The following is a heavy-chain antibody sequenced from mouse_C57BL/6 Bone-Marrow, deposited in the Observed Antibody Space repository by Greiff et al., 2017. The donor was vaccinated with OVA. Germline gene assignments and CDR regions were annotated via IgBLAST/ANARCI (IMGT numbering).Heavy chain of an antibody. CDR3: ARNSGHYYGSSWFAY. Sequence: VKLMESGPGLVQPSQSLSITCTVSGFSLTSYGVHWVRQSPGKGLEWLGVIWSGGSTDYNAAFISRLSISKDNSKSQVFFKMNSLQADDTAIYYCARNSGHYYGSSWFAYWGQGTLVTVSA. V-gene: IGHV2-2*01. J-gene: IGHJ3*01. CDR1: GFSLTSYG. CDR2: IWSGGST. D-gene: IGHD1-1*01.